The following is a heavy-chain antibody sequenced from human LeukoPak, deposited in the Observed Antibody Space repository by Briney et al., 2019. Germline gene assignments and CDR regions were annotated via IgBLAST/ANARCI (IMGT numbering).Heavy chain of an antibody. J-gene: IGHJ4*02. V-gene: IGHV4-34*01. CDR2: INHSGST. Sequence: SETLSLTCAVYGASFSVYYWTWIRQPPGNGLEWIAEINHSGSTNYNPSLKSRVTISVDTSKNQFSLKLSSVTAADTAVYYCARANLTHTYYFDYWGQGTLVTVSS. D-gene: IGHD4/OR15-4a*01. CDR1: GASFSVYY. CDR3: ARANLTHTYYFDY.